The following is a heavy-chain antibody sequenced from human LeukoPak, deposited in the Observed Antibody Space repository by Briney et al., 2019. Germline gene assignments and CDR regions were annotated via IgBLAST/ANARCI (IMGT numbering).Heavy chain of an antibody. CDR1: GGSISSGGYS. CDR3: ARGFGYGDYFFDWFDP. D-gene: IGHD4-17*01. V-gene: IGHV4-30-2*01. CDR2: IYHSGST. J-gene: IGHJ5*02. Sequence: PSETLSLTCAVSGGSISSGGYSWSWIRQPPGKGLEWIGYIYHSGSTYYNPSLKSRVTISVDRSKNQFSLKLSSVTAADTAVYYCARGFGYGDYFFDWFDPWGQGTLVTVSS.